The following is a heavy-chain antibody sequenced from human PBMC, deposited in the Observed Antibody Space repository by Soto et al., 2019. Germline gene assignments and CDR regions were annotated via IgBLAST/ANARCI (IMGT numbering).Heavy chain of an antibody. D-gene: IGHD6-13*01. V-gene: IGHV4-39*01. CDR2: IYYSGST. CDR1: GGSISSSSYY. Sequence: SETLSLTCTVSGGSISSSSYYWGWIRQPPGKGLEWIGSIYYSGSTYYNPSLKSRVTISVDTSKNQFSLKLSSVTAADTAVYYCARHRGSCWYKGRFDPWGQGTPVTVSS. J-gene: IGHJ5*02. CDR3: ARHRGSCWYKGRFDP.